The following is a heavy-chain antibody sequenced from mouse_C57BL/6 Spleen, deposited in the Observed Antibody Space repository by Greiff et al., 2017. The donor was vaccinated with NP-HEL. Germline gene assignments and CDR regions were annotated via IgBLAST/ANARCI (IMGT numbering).Heavy chain of an antibody. CDR2: ISSGGSYT. V-gene: IGHV5-6*01. J-gene: IGHJ2*01. D-gene: IGHD4-1*02. CDR3: ARPTGHDFDY. Sequence: EVQLVESGGDLVKPGGSLKLSCAASGFTFSSYGMSWVRQTPDKRLEWVATISSGGSYTYYPDSVKGRFTISRDNAKNTLYLQMSSLKSEDTAMYYCARPTGHDFDYWGQGTTLTVSS. CDR1: GFTFSSYG.